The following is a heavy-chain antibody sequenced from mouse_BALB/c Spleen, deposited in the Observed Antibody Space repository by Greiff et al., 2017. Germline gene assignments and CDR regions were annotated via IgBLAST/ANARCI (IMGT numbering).Heavy chain of an antibody. CDR2: INSNGGST. J-gene: IGHJ2*01. V-gene: IGHV5-6-3*01. D-gene: IGHD1-2*01. CDR1: GFTFSSYG. Sequence: EVQRVESGGGLVQPGGSLKLSCAASGFTFSSYGMSWVRQTPDKRLELVATINSNGGSTYYPDSVKGRFTISRDNAKNTLYLQMSSLKSEDTAMYYCASSLLRYWGQGTTLTVSS. CDR3: ASSLLRY.